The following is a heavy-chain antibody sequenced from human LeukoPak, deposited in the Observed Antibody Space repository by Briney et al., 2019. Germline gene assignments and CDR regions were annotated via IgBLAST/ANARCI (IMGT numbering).Heavy chain of an antibody. V-gene: IGHV1-69*04. J-gene: IGHJ4*02. D-gene: IGHD3-10*01. CDR1: GGTFSSYA. CDR2: IIPILGIA. Sequence: SVKVSCKASGGTFSSYAISWVRQAPGQGLEWMGRIIPILGIANYAQKFQGRVAITADKSTSTAYMELSSLRSEDTAVYYCARDASGGSGSYYNEDYFDYWGQGTLVTVSS. CDR3: ARDASGGSGSYYNEDYFDY.